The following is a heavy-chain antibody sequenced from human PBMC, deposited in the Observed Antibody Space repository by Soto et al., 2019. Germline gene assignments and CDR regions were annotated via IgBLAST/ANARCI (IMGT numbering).Heavy chain of an antibody. CDR2: ISGYNGST. CDR1: DYTFTSHG. D-gene: IGHD3-22*01. CDR3: AKDYYDTSGYYGFDY. Sequence: GASVKVSCKASDYTFTSHGISWVRQAPGQGLEWMGWISGYNGSTKCAQKFQGRVTMTTDTTTSTAYMELRSLRSDDTAVYYCAKDYYDTSGYYGFDYWGQGTLVTVSS. J-gene: IGHJ4*02. V-gene: IGHV1-18*01.